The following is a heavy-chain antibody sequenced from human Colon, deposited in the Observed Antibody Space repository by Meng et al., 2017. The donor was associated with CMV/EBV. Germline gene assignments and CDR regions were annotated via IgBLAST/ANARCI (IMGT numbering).Heavy chain of an antibody. Sequence: GESLKISCAASGFTFSSYAMSWVRQAPGKGLEWVSAISGSGGSTYYADSVKGRFTISRDNSKNTLYLQMNSLRAEDTAVYYCAKDKGTYCSSTSCYEPDDYYYYGMDVWGQGTTVTRLL. CDR2: ISGSGGST. V-gene: IGHV3-23*01. CDR1: GFTFSSYA. CDR3: AKDKGTYCSSTSCYEPDDYYYYGMDV. D-gene: IGHD2-2*01. J-gene: IGHJ6*02.